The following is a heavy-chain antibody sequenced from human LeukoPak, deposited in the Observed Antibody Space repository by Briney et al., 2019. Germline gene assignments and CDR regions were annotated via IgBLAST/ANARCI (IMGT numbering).Heavy chain of an antibody. J-gene: IGHJ2*01. D-gene: IGHD6-6*01. Sequence: PSETLSLTCTVSGGSISSSSYYWGWIRQPPGKGLEWIGSIYYSGSTYYNPSLKSRVTISVDTSKNQFSLKLSSVTAADTAVYYCARLRKYSSSSRHLYWYFDLWGRGTLVTVSS. CDR2: IYYSGST. CDR1: GGSISSSSYY. V-gene: IGHV4-39*01. CDR3: ARLRKYSSSSRHLYWYFDL.